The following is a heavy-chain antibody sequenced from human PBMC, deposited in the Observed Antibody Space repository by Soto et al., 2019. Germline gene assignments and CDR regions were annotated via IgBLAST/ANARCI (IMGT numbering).Heavy chain of an antibody. CDR3: ARDGDSYYYGSRSALDV. Sequence: EVQLVESGGGLVQPGGSLRLSCAASGFTVSNSFMSWVRQAPGKGLEWVSVIYSGGSTEYADSVKGRFTISRHNSKNTLYLQMSSLRGEDTAVYYCARDGDSYYYGSRSALDVWGQGTTVTVSS. D-gene: IGHD3-10*01. CDR2: IYSGGST. V-gene: IGHV3-53*04. CDR1: GFTVSNSF. J-gene: IGHJ6*02.